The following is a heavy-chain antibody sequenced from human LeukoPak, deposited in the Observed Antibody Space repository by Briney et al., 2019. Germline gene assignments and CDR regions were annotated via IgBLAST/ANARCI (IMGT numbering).Heavy chain of an antibody. D-gene: IGHD2-15*01. CDR3: ARGFERYSSAFDI. V-gene: IGHV4-34*01. CDR2: INHSGST. Sequence: SETLSLTCAVYGGSFSGYYWSWIRQPPGKGLEWIGEINHSGSTNYNPSLKSRVTISVDTSKNQFSLKLSSVTAADTAVYYCARGFERYSSAFDIWDQGTMVTVSS. J-gene: IGHJ3*02. CDR1: GGSFSGYY.